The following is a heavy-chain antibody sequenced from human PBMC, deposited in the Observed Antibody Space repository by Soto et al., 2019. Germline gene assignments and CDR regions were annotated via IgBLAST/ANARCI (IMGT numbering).Heavy chain of an antibody. J-gene: IGHJ4*02. Sequence: ASVKVSCKASGYTFTSNGISWVRQAPGQGLEWMGWISAYNGNTNYAQKLQGRVTMTTDTSTSTAYMELRSLRSDDTAVYYCARGGDYYDSSGPHFDYWGQGTLVTVSS. CDR3: ARGGDYYDSSGPHFDY. CDR2: ISAYNGNT. D-gene: IGHD3-22*01. V-gene: IGHV1-18*01. CDR1: GYTFTSNG.